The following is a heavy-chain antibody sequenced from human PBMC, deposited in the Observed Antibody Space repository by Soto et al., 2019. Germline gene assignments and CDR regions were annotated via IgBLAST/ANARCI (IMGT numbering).Heavy chain of an antibody. CDR1: GYTFTGYY. CDR2: INPNSGGT. D-gene: IGHD3-9*01. V-gene: IGHV1-2*02. Sequence: QVQLVQSGAEVKKPGASVKVSCKASGYTFTGYYMHWVRQAPGQGLEWMGWINPNSGGTNYAQKFQGRVTMTRDTTISTAYMALSRLRSDDTAVYYCARSHGSITYYDIFTGYYNGMDVWGQGTTVTVSS. CDR3: ARSHGSITYYDIFTGYYNGMDV. J-gene: IGHJ6*02.